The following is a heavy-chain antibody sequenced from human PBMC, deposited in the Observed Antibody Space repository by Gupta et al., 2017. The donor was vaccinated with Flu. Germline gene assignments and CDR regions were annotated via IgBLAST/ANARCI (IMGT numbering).Heavy chain of an antibody. V-gene: IGHV3-74*01. CDR3: ARDYCGGDCLPIDAFDV. CDR2: INTDGIST. Sequence: EVHLVESGGGLVQPGGSLRLSCAASGFTFSSYWMHWVRQAPGKGLVWVSRINTDGISTSSADSVKGRFTISRDNAKNTLYLQMNSLRVEDTAVYFCARDYCGGDCLPIDAFDVWGQGTMVTVSP. J-gene: IGHJ3*01. CDR1: GFTFSSYW. D-gene: IGHD2-21*02.